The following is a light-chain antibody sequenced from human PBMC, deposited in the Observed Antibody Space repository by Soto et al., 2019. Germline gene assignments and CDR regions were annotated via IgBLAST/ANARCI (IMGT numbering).Light chain of an antibody. CDR2: DAS. CDR1: QSVSNNY. V-gene: IGKV3D-20*02. J-gene: IGKJ1*01. CDR3: QERSHWT. Sequence: EIVMTQAPATLSLSPGERSTLSCRASQSVSNNYLAWYQQKPGQAPXLLIYDASNRATGVPARFSGSGSGTDFTLTISALEPEDFAVYYCQERSHWTFGRGTKVDIK.